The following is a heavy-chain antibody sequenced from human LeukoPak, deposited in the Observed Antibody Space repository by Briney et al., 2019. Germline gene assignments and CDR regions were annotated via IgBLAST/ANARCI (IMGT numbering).Heavy chain of an antibody. CDR2: IYYSGST. CDR1: GGSISSYY. D-gene: IGHD3-3*01. J-gene: IGHJ4*02. CDR3: ARGWGYYDFWSGYS. Sequence: SETLSLTCTVSGGSISSYYWSWIRQPPGKGLEWIGYIYYSGSTNYNPSLKSRVTISVDTSKNQFSLKLTSVTAADTAVYYCARGWGYYDFWSGYSGGQGTLVTVSS. V-gene: IGHV4-59*01.